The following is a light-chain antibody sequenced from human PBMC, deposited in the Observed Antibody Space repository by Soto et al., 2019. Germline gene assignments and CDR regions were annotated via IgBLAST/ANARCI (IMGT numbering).Light chain of an antibody. CDR1: QDISNY. J-gene: IGKJ2*01. CDR3: QQYDNLPPYT. V-gene: IGKV1-33*01. Sequence: DIQMTQSPSSLSASVGDRVTITCQASQDISNYLNWYQKKPGKAPKLLIYDASNLETGVPSRFSGSGSGIDFTFSISSLQPEDIATYYCQQYDNLPPYTFGQGTKLEIK. CDR2: DAS.